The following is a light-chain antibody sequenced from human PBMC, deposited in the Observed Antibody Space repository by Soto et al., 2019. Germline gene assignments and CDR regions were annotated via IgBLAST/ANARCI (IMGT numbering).Light chain of an antibody. V-gene: IGLV2-14*01. Sequence: QSALTQPASVSGSPGQSITISCTGTSSDVGGHNQVSWYQQHPGKAPKLMIYEVNNRPSGVSHRFSGSKSGNTASLTISGLQAEDEADYYCNSYTTSGTLVFGGGTKLTVL. CDR1: SSDVGGHNQ. CDR2: EVN. J-gene: IGLJ2*01. CDR3: NSYTTSGTLV.